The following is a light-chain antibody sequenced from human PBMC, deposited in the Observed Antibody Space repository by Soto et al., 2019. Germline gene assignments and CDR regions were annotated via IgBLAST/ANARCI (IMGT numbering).Light chain of an antibody. J-gene: IGKJ2*01. CDR3: QRYGSSPTYT. Sequence: EIVLTQSPGTLSLSPGERATLSCRASQSVSSCYLAWYQQKPGQAPRLLIYGASSRATGITDRFSGSGSGTEFTLNISRREREDFAVYYCQRYGSSPTYTFGQGAKLEIK. CDR1: QSVSSCY. CDR2: GAS. V-gene: IGKV3-20*01.